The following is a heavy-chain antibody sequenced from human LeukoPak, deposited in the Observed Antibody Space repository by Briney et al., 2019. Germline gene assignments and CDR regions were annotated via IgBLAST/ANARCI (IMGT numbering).Heavy chain of an antibody. J-gene: IGHJ4*02. CDR3: ATEGERYSELEVFVY. CDR1: GGSISSSSYY. Sequence: PSETLSLTCTVSGGSISSSSYYWGWIRQPPGKGLEWIGSIYYSGSTYYNPSLKSRVTISVDTSKNQFSLKLSSVTAADTAVYYCATEGERYSELEVFVYWGQGTLVTVSS. CDR2: IYYSGST. D-gene: IGHD5-18*01. V-gene: IGHV4-39*01.